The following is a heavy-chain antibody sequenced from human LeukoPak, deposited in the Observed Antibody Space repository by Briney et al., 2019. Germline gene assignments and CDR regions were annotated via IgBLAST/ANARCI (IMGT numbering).Heavy chain of an antibody. CDR3: ARVDCSSTSCYHYGVFDY. D-gene: IGHD2-2*01. V-gene: IGHV1-8*03. CDR1: GYTFTSYD. J-gene: IGHJ4*02. CDR2: MNPNSGNT. Sequence: ASVKVSCKASGYTFTSYDINWVRQATGQGLEWMGWMNPNSGNTGYAQKFQGRVTITRNTSISTAYMELSSLRSEDTAVYYCARVDCSSTSCYHYGVFDYWGQGTLVTVSS.